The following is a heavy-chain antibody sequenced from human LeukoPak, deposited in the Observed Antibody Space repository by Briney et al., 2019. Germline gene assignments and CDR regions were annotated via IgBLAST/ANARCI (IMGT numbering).Heavy chain of an antibody. V-gene: IGHV3-30-3*01. J-gene: IGHJ4*02. D-gene: IGHD4-17*01. CDR2: ISYDGSNK. Sequence: PGGSLTLSCAASGFTVSSNYMSWVRQAPGKGLEWVAVISYDGSNKYYADSVKGRFTISRDNSKNTLYLQMNSLRAEDTAVYYCARDQEGVTRDWGQGTLVTVSS. CDR3: ARDQEGVTRD. CDR1: GFTVSSNY.